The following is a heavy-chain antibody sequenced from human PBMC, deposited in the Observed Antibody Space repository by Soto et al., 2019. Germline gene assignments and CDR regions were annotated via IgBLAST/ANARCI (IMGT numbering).Heavy chain of an antibody. D-gene: IGHD6-13*01. Sequence: GGSLRLSCAASGFTFSSYAMSWVRQAPGKGLEWVSAISGSGGSTYYADSVKGRFTISRDNSKNTLYLQMNSLRAEGTAVYYCAKCSSSFDYLDYWGQGTLVTVSS. CDR2: ISGSGGST. V-gene: IGHV3-23*01. J-gene: IGHJ4*02. CDR1: GFTFSSYA. CDR3: AKCSSSFDYLDY.